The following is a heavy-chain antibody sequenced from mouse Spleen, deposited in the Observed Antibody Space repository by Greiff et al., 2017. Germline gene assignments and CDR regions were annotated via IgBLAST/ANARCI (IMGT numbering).Heavy chain of an antibody. CDR2: IWSGGST. D-gene: IGHD2-14*01. Sequence: QVQLKESGPGLVQPSQSLSITCTVSGFSLTSYGVHWVRQSPGKGLEWLGVIWSGGSTDYNAAFISRLSISKDNSKSQVFFKMNSLQADDTAIYYCARKVPYYRYESYAMDYWGQGTSVTVSS. J-gene: IGHJ4*01. V-gene: IGHV2-2*01. CDR3: ARKVPYYRYESYAMDY. CDR1: GFSLTSYG.